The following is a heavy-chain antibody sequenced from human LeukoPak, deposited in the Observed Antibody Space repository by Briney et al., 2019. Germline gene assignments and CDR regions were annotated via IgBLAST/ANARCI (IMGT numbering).Heavy chain of an antibody. CDR2: FSSGGNAE. V-gene: IGHV3-48*03. D-gene: IGHD3-10*01. J-gene: IGHJ4*02. CDR1: GFSLTSYE. CDR3: AGIYYGSGSFDY. Sequence: PGGSLRLSCAASGFSLTSYEMNWVRQTPGRGLEWVSHFSSGGNAEYYADSVRGRFSMSRDNAKNSLYLEMNSLRAEDTAVYYCAGIYYGSGSFDYWGQGTLVTVSS.